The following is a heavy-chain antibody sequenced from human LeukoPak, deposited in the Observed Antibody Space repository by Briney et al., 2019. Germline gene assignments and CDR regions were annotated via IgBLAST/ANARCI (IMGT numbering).Heavy chain of an antibody. D-gene: IGHD4-17*01. CDR1: GFTVSSNY. Sequence: GGSLRLSCAASGFTVSSNYMTWVRQTPGEGLEWVSVIFGGSTYYADSVKGRFTISRDNSKNTLYLQMDSLRAEDTAIYYCVKEARGTTVYYWGQGTLVTVYS. CDR3: VKEARGTTVYY. V-gene: IGHV3-66*01. CDR2: IFGGST. J-gene: IGHJ4*02.